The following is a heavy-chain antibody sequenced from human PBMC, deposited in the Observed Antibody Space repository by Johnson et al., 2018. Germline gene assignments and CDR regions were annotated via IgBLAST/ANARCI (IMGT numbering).Heavy chain of an antibody. J-gene: IGHJ6*03. CDR3: AKDRMAHFYYYYYMDV. CDR2: ISGSGGST. Sequence: VQLVESGGGLVQPGGSLRLSCAASGFTFSSYAMSWVRQAPGKGLEWVSAISGSGGSTYYAASVKGRFTISRDNSKNTLYLQMNSLRAEDTAVYYCAKDRMAHFYYYYYMDVWGKGTTVTVSS. D-gene: IGHD5-24*01. V-gene: IGHV3-23*04. CDR1: GFTFSSYA.